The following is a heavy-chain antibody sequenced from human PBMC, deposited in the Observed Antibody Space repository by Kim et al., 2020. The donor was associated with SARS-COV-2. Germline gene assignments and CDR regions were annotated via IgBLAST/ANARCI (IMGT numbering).Heavy chain of an antibody. J-gene: IGHJ4*02. D-gene: IGHD3-22*01. CDR2: ISSSSSYI. CDR3: ARAYDSSAYDASY. V-gene: IGHV3-21*01. CDR1: GFTFSSYS. Sequence: GGSLRLSCAASGFTFSSYSMNWVRQAPGKGLEWVSSISSSSSYIYYADSVKGRFTISRDNAKNSLYLQMNSLRAEDTAVYYCARAYDSSAYDASYWGQGTLVTVSS.